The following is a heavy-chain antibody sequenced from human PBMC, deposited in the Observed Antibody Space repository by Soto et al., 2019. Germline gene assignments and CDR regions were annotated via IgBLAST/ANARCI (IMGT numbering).Heavy chain of an antibody. Sequence: QVQLQESGPGLVKPSETLSLTCTVSGGSIRSGGYYWSWIRQHPGKGLEWIGYIYNSGSTYSNPSLKSRVTISIDTSESQFSLKLTSVTAADTAVYFCASADCSGGSCYAAYWGQGILVPVSS. CDR1: GGSIRSGGYY. CDR3: ASADCSGGSCYAAY. CDR2: IYNSGST. J-gene: IGHJ4*03. D-gene: IGHD2-15*01. V-gene: IGHV4-31*03.